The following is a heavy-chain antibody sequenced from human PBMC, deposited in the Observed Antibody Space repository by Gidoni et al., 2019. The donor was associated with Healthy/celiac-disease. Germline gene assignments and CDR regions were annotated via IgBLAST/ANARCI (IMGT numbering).Heavy chain of an antibody. CDR2: ISYDGSNK. CDR3: ARDCARGGEASYYYYYMDV. CDR1: GFTFSRYA. J-gene: IGHJ6*03. V-gene: IGHV3-30-3*01. D-gene: IGHD2-21*01. Sequence: QVQLVESGGGVVQPGGSLRLSCAASGFTFSRYAMHWVRQAPGKGLEWVAVISYDGSNKYYADSVKGRFTISRDNSKNTLYLQMNSLRAEDTAVYYCARDCARGGEASYYYYYMDVWGKGTTVTVSS.